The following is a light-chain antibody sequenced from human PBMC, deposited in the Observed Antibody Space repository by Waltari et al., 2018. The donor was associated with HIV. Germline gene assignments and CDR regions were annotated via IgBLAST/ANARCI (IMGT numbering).Light chain of an antibody. V-gene: IGLV3-9*01. CDR2: RDT. CDR3: QVWDRNTGE. CDR1: EIGGKT. Sequence: SYEVTQTLSVSVALGPPARVTCGGNEIGGKTLPWYQQKPGRAPVLVMFRDTYRPSGIPERFSGSNSGNTATLTISRAQAGDEADYYCQVWDRNTGEFGGGTRLTVL. J-gene: IGLJ3*02.